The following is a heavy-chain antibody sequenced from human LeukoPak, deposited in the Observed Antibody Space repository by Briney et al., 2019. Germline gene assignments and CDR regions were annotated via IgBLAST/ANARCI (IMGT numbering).Heavy chain of an antibody. CDR1: GGSISSYY. CDR3: ARVASYCGGDCYLWDAFDI. V-gene: IGHV4-59*01. D-gene: IGHD2-21*02. J-gene: IGHJ3*02. Sequence: SETLSLTCTVSGGSISSYYWGWIRQPPGKGLEWIGYIYYSGSTNYNPSLKSRVTISVDTSKNQFSLKLSSVTAADTAVYYCARVASYCGGDCYLWDAFDIWGQGTMVTVSS. CDR2: IYYSGST.